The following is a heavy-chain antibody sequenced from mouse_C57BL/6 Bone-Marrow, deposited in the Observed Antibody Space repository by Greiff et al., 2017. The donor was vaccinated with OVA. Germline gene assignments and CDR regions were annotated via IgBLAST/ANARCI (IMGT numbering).Heavy chain of an antibody. CDR2: IDPNSGGT. D-gene: IGHD1-1*01. CDR1: GYTFTSYW. CDR3: ARYYYGRGYYFDY. Sequence: QVKLQQPGAELVKPGASVTLSCKASGYTFTSYWMHWVKQRPGGGLAGVGRIDPNSGGTKYNARFKSTATLTVDKPSSTAYMQLSSLTSEYSAGYYCARYYYGRGYYFDYWGQGTTLTVSS. V-gene: IGHV1-72*01. J-gene: IGHJ2*01.